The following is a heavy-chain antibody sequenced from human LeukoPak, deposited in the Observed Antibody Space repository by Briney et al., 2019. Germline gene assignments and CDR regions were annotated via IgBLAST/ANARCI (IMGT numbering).Heavy chain of an antibody. CDR2: INPNSGGT. CDR1: GYTFTGYY. J-gene: IGHJ5*02. V-gene: IGHV1-2*04. D-gene: IGHD6-13*01. Sequence: ASVKVSCKASGYTFTGYYMHWVRQAPGQGLEWMGWINPNSGGTNYAQKFQGWVTMTRDTSISTAYMELSRLRSDDTAVYYCARALIAAAGTTSDWFDPWGQGTLVTVSS. CDR3: ARALIAAAGTTSDWFDP.